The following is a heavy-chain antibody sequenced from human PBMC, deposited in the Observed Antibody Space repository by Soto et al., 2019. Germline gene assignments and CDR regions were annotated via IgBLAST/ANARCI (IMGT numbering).Heavy chain of an antibody. D-gene: IGHD3-16*01. CDR2: ISAYNGNT. Sequence: QVQLVQSGAEVKKPGASVKVSCKASGYTFTGYGISWVRQAPGQGLEWMGWISAYNGNTNYAQKLQGRVTMTTDTATSTAYMELRSLRSDDTAGYYCARDTRRRELWGHFDYWGQGTLVNVSS. V-gene: IGHV1-18*04. CDR3: ARDTRRRELWGHFDY. J-gene: IGHJ4*02. CDR1: GYTFTGYG.